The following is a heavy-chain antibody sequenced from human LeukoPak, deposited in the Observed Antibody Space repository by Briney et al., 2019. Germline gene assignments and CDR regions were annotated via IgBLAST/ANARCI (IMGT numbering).Heavy chain of an antibody. J-gene: IGHJ6*03. V-gene: IGHV4-39*07. Sequence: SETLSLTCTVSGGSISSSSYYWGWIRQPPGKGLEWIGSIYYSGSPYYNPSLKSRVAISVDTSKNQFSLKLSSVTAADAAVYYCARRRYMDVWGKGTTVTISS. CDR2: IYYSGSP. CDR3: ARRRYMDV. CDR1: GGSISSSSYY.